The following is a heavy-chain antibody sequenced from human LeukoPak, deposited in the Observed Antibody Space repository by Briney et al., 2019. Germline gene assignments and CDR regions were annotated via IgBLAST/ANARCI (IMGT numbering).Heavy chain of an antibody. D-gene: IGHD2-2*01. V-gene: IGHV4-34*01. CDR1: GGSFSGYY. CDR2: SNHSGST. J-gene: IGHJ5*02. Sequence: PSETLSLTCAVYGGSFSGYYWSWIRQPPGKGLEWIGGSNHSGSTNYNPSLKSRVTISVDTSKNQFSLKLSSVTAADTAVYYCARVRYCSSTSCPWSQGTLVTVSS. CDR3: ARVRYCSSTSCP.